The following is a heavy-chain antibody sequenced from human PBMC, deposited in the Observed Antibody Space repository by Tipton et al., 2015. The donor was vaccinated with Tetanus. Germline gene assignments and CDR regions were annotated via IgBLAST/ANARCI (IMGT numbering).Heavy chain of an antibody. D-gene: IGHD2-2*01. CDR1: GGSFSGYY. CDR2: INHSGST. V-gene: IGHV4-34*01. Sequence: TLSLTCAAYGGSFSGYYWSWIRQPPGKGLEWIGEINHSGSTNYNPSLKSRVTISVDTSKNQFSLKLSSVTAADTAVYYCARGLLVVVPAARGRYNWFDPWGQGTLVTVSS. J-gene: IGHJ5*02. CDR3: ARGLLVVVPAARGRYNWFDP.